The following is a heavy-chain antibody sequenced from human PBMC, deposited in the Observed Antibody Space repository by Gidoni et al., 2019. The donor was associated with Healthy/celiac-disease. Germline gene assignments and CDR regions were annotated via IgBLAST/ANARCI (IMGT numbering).Heavy chain of an antibody. CDR1: GFTFSSYS. Sequence: EVQLVESGGGLVQPGGSLRLSCAASGFTFSSYSMNWVRQAPGKGLEWVSYISSSSSTIYYADSVKGRFTISRDNAKNSLYLQMNSLRDEDTAVYYCARVYRFTIFGVVIPGMDVWGQGTTVTVSS. J-gene: IGHJ6*02. CDR3: ARVYRFTIFGVVIPGMDV. D-gene: IGHD3-3*01. CDR2: ISSSSSTI. V-gene: IGHV3-48*02.